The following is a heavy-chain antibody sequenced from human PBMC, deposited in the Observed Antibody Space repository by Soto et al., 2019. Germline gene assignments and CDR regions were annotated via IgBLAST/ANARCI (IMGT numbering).Heavy chain of an antibody. V-gene: IGHV1-46*01. D-gene: IGHD1-26*01. CDR2: INPGTGST. J-gene: IGHJ4*02. CDR3: VSVFSGTYYPH. Sequence: QLVQSGAEVKKPGASVKVSCKTSGYNFSGYYMHWVRQAPGQGLEWMGMINPGTGSTNFALKFQGRLALTTDTSTSTVYLDLSSPRSQDTAIYYCVSVFSGTYYPHWGQGTLVTVSS. CDR1: GYNFSGYY.